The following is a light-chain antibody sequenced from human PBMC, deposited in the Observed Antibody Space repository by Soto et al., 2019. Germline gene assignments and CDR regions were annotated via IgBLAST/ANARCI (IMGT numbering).Light chain of an antibody. V-gene: IGKV3-20*01. CDR1: QSVINSY. Sequence: ETVLTQSPGTLSLSPGERATLSCRVSQSVINSYLAWYQQTPGQAPRLLIYGASTRATGIPDRFSGSGSGTDFTLTISRLEPEDFAVYYCQQYGSSVYTFGQGTKLEIK. J-gene: IGKJ2*01. CDR3: QQYGSSVYT. CDR2: GAS.